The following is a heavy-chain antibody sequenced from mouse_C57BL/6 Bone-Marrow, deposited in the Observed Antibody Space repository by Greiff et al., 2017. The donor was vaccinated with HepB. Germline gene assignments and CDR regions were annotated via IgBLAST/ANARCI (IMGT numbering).Heavy chain of an antibody. CDR1: GYTFTDYN. Sequence: EVQGVESGPELVKPGASVKIPCKASGYTFTDYNMDWVKQSHGKSLEWIGDINPNNGGTIYNQKFKGKATLTVDKSSSTAYMELRSLTSEDTAVYYCARPYFDVWGTGTTVTVSS. V-gene: IGHV1-18*01. J-gene: IGHJ1*03. CDR2: INPNNGGT. CDR3: ARPYFDV.